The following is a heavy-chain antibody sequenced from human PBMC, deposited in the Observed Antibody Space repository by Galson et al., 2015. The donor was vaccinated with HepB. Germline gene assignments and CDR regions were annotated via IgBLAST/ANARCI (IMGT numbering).Heavy chain of an antibody. CDR1: GFTFSSYA. Sequence: SLRLSCAASGFTFSSYALHWVRQAPGKGLEWVAVISYDGSNKYYADSVKGRFTISRDNSKNTLYLQMNSLRDEDTAVYYCARVVYSVYDDYYDYWGQGALVTVSS. CDR3: ARVVYSVYDDYYDY. D-gene: IGHD5/OR15-5a*01. J-gene: IGHJ4*02. V-gene: IGHV3-30-3*01. CDR2: ISYDGSNK.